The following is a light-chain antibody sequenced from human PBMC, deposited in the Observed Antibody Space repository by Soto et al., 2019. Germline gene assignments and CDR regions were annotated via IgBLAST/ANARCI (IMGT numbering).Light chain of an antibody. CDR1: QSLLHSNAYNY. CDR3: MQALQTPRT. J-gene: IGKJ2*01. Sequence: DIVMTQSPLSLPVTPGESASISCGSSQSLLHSNAYNYVDWYLQKPGQSPQLLIYLGSNRAAGVPDRFSGSGSGTDFTLKISRVEAEDVGVYYCMQALQTPRTFGQGTKLDIK. V-gene: IGKV2-28*01. CDR2: LGS.